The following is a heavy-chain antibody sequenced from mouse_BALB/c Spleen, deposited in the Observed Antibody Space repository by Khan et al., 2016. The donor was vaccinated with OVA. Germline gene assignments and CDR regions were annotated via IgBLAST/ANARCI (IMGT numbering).Heavy chain of an antibody. V-gene: IGHV2-2*01. CDR3: ARGGKEYGREALFAY. CDR2: IWSAGST. CDR1: GFSLNNYS. Sequence: QVQLKQSGPGLVQPSQSLSITCTVTGFSLNNYSVHWVRQSPGKGLEWLGVIWSAGSTDYNAAFISRLTISKDNSRSKVFFKMNSLQPDDTAIYSCARGGKEYGREALFAYWGKGTLVTVSA. D-gene: IGHD1-2*01. J-gene: IGHJ3*01.